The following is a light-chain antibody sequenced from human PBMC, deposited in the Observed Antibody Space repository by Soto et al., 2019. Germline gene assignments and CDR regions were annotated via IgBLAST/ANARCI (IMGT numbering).Light chain of an antibody. CDR3: QQRSNWPRT. CDR1: QSVSSY. J-gene: IGKJ1*01. Sequence: EIVLTQSPATLSLSPGERATLSCRASQSVSSYLAWYQQKPGQAPRLLIYDASNSATGIPARFSGSGSGTDFTHTISSLEPEDFAVYYCQQRSNWPRTFGQGTKVEIK. CDR2: DAS. V-gene: IGKV3-11*01.